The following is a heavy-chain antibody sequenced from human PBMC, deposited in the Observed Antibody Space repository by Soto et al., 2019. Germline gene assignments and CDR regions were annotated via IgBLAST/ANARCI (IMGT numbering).Heavy chain of an antibody. J-gene: IGHJ5*02. V-gene: IGHV1-24*01. CDR2: FDPEEGET. Sequence: GESLKISCKAVGYTLTELSMHWVRQTPGKGLEWMGGFDPEEGETIYAQKFQGRVTMTEDTSTDTAYMELSSLRSEDTAVYYCATGQRRGWFDPWGQGTLVTVSS. D-gene: IGHD1-1*01. CDR3: ATGQRRGWFDP. CDR1: GYTLTELS.